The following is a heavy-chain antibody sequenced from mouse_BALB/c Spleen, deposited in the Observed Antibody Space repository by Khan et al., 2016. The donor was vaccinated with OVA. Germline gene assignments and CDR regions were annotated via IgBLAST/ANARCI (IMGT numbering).Heavy chain of an antibody. J-gene: IGHJ2*01. D-gene: IGHD1-1*01. CDR3: ARENYYGYYFDY. CDR1: GYSITSGYA. V-gene: IGHV3-2*02. Sequence: EVKLQESGPGLVKPSQSLSLTCTVTGYSITSGYAWNWIRQFPGNKLEWMGYISYSGVTSYTPSLKSRISITRDTSKNQFLLQLNSVTTEDTATYYCARENYYGYYFDYWGQGTTLTVSS. CDR2: ISYSGVT.